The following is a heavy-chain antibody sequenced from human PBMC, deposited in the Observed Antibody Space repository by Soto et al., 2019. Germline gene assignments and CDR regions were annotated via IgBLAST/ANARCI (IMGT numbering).Heavy chain of an antibody. Sequence: EVQLVESGGGLVQPGGSLRLSCAASGFTFSDHYMDWVCQAPGKGLEWVGSIRNKANSYFTQYAASVKGRFTITRNDSKYSVYLDMNSLKSEDTAVYYCGRARLGRSMCTVDYWGQGILVTVSS. J-gene: IGHJ4*02. CDR3: GRARLGRSMCTVDY. D-gene: IGHD4-4*01. CDR1: GFTFSDHY. V-gene: IGHV3-72*01. CDR2: IRNKANSYFT.